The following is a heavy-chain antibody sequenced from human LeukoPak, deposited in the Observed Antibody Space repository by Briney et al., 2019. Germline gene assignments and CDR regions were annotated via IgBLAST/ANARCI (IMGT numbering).Heavy chain of an antibody. CDR3: AKDLGGGGGSVFDY. J-gene: IGHJ4*02. Sequence: PGGSLGLSCAASGFTFSNHAMSWVRQAPGKGLEWVSAISGSGTNTYYTDSVKGRFTISKDNSKNTLSLQMNSLRAEDTAIYYCAKDLGGGGGSVFDYWGQGALVTVSS. CDR2: ISGSGTNT. D-gene: IGHD3-16*01. V-gene: IGHV3-23*01. CDR1: GFTFSNHA.